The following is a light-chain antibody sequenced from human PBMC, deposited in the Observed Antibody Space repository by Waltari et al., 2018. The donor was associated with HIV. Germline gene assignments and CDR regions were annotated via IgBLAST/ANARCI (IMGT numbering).Light chain of an antibody. CDR3: QAWGSTTSGV. CDR1: ELGDKY. Sequence: SYEVTQPPSVAVSPGQTASITCSGYELGDKYTCWYQQKQGQSPLLVIYQDDKRPPGIPARLSASSSGHTATLTISGTLPMDEADYYCQAWGSTTSGVFGRGTKLTVL. CDR2: QDD. J-gene: IGLJ2*01. V-gene: IGLV3-1*01.